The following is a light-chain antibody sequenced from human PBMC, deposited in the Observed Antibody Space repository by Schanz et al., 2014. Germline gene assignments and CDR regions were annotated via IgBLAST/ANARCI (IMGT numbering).Light chain of an antibody. CDR2: GAS. CDR3: QQRGT. Sequence: DIPMTQSPSSLSASVGDRVTISCRASQSITSFLNWYQHKPGRAPKLLIFGASSLQSGVPSRFSGSGSGTVLTLTISSLQPEEFATYYCQQRGTFGQGTRLEI. V-gene: IGKV1-39*01. CDR1: QSITSF. J-gene: IGKJ5*01.